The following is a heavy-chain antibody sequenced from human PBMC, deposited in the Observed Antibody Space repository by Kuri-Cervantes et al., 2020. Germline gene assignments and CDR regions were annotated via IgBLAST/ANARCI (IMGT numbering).Heavy chain of an antibody. D-gene: IGHD2-15*01. CDR2: MSSGSIYM. V-gene: IGHV3-21*01. CDR3: ARVGSRRGMDV. CDR1: GFTFSSYA. J-gene: IGHJ6*02. Sequence: GESLKISCAASGFTFSSYAMSWVRQAPGKGLEWVSSMSSGSIYMYYADSLKGRLTISRDNTKNSLYLQMNSLRAEDTAVYYCARVGSRRGMDVWGQGTAVTVSS.